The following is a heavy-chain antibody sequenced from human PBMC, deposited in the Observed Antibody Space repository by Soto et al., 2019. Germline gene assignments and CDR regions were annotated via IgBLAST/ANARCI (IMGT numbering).Heavy chain of an antibody. CDR3: AKSDTALSYGFDP. Sequence: GASVEVSCKTSGYTFTAYARHWVRQAPGQRLEWVGWINTGTGTTEYSQKLQGRVTITRDTSARTVYMQMNSLRAEDTAVYYCAKSDTALSYGFDPWGQGTLVTVSS. V-gene: IGHV1-3*04. CDR1: GYTFTAYA. J-gene: IGHJ5*02. D-gene: IGHD5-18*01. CDR2: INTGTGTT.